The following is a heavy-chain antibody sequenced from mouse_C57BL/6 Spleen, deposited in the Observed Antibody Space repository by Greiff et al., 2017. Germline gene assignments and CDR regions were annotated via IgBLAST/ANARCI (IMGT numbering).Heavy chain of an antibody. CDR3: ARIYYYGSSPWFAY. V-gene: IGHV2-9-1*01. J-gene: IGHJ3*01. CDR2: IWTGGGT. Sequence: VKVVESGPGLVAPSQSLSITCTVSGFSLTSYAISWVRQPPGKGLEWLGVIWTGGGTNYNSALKSRLSISKDNSKSQVFLKMNSLQTDDTARYYCARIYYYGSSPWFAYWGQGTLVTVSA. D-gene: IGHD1-1*01. CDR1: GFSLTSYA.